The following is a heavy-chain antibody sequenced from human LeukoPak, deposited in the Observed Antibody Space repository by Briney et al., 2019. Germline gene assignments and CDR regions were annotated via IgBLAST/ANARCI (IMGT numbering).Heavy chain of an antibody. J-gene: IGHJ5*02. CDR3: ARVAYYDILTGDPQNWFDP. CDR2: IYYSGST. Sequence: SETLSLTCTVSGGSISSYYWSWIRQPPGKGLEWIGYIYYSGSTNYNPSLKSRVTISVDTSKNQFSLKLSSVTAADTAVYYCARVAYYDILTGDPQNWFDPWGQGTLVTVSS. V-gene: IGHV4-59*01. D-gene: IGHD3-9*01. CDR1: GGSISSYY.